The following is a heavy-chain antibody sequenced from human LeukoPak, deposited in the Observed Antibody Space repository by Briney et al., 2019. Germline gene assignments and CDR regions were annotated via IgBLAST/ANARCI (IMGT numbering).Heavy chain of an antibody. Sequence: ASVKVSCKASGYTFTSYGISWVRQAPGQGLEWMGWISAYNGNTNYAQKLQGRVTMTTDTSTSTAYMELRSLRSDDTAVYYCARDGSGSYSEGYYYYMDVWGKGTTVTVSS. D-gene: IGHD3-10*01. CDR3: ARDGSGSYSEGYYYYMDV. V-gene: IGHV1-18*01. J-gene: IGHJ6*03. CDR2: ISAYNGNT. CDR1: GYTFTSYG.